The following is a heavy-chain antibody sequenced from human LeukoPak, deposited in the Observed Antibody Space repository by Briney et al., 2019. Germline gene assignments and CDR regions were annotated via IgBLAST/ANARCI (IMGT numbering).Heavy chain of an antibody. CDR1: EYTSTSYD. Sequence: GASVKVSCKASEYTSTSYDINWVRQATGQGLEWMGWMNPNSGNTGYAQKFQGRVTMTRNTSISTAYMELSSLRSEDTAVYYCARVYDSGSYSCPHWGQGTLVTVSS. CDR3: ARVYDSGSYSCPH. V-gene: IGHV1-8*02. CDR2: MNPNSGNT. D-gene: IGHD3-10*01. J-gene: IGHJ4*02.